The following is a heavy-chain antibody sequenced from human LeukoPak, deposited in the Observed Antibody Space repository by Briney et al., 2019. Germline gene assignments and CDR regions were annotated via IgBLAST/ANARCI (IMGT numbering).Heavy chain of an antibody. Sequence: PRGSRCFSSASSGFTFSSYSMSWGRQPPGKGLEWVSSISSSSSYIYYADSVKGRSTISRDNVKNTLYLQMNSMRAEDTAVYYCARAGGYTKEYSGPGSPVTVSS. J-gene: IGHJ4*02. V-gene: IGHV3-21*01. CDR2: ISSSSSYI. CDR1: GFTFSSYS. CDR3: ARAGGYTKEY. D-gene: IGHD5-12*01.